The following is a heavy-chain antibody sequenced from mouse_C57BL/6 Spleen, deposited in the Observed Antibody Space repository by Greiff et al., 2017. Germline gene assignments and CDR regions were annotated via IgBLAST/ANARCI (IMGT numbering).Heavy chain of an antibody. Sequence: EVHLVESGGGLVQPGGSLSLSCAASGFTFTDYYMSWVRQPPGKALEWLGFIRNKANGYTTEYSASVKGRFTISRDNSQSILYLQMNALRAEDRDTYYCARNYYGSRNWYFDVWGTGTTVTVSS. V-gene: IGHV7-3*01. D-gene: IGHD1-1*01. CDR2: IRNKANGYTT. CDR3: ARNYYGSRNWYFDV. J-gene: IGHJ1*03. CDR1: GFTFTDYY.